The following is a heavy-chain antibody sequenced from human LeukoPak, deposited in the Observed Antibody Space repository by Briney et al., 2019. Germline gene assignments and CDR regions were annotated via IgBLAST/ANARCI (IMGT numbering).Heavy chain of an antibody. V-gene: IGHV3-30*18. CDR1: GFTFSSYG. CDR3: AKDGSDCSSTSCYWLGDFDY. D-gene: IGHD2-2*01. J-gene: IGHJ4*02. CDR2: ISYDGSNK. Sequence: GRSLRLSCAASGFTFSSYGMHWVRQAPGKGLEWVAVISYDGSNKYYADSVKGRFTISRDNSKNTLYLQMNSLRAEDTAEYYCAKDGSDCSSTSCYWLGDFDYWGQGTLVTVSS.